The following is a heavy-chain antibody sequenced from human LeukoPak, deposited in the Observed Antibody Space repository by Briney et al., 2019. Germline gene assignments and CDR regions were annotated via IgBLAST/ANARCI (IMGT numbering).Heavy chain of an antibody. J-gene: IGHJ4*02. CDR3: ARVGMVVATFDY. CDR1: GYTFTSYY. Sequence: ASVKVSCKASGYTFTSYYMHWVRQAPGQGLEWMGIINPSGGSTSYAQKFQGRVTMTRDTSTGTVYMELSSLRSEDTAVYYCARVGMVVATFDYWGQGTLVTVSS. D-gene: IGHD2-15*01. V-gene: IGHV1-46*01. CDR2: INPSGGST.